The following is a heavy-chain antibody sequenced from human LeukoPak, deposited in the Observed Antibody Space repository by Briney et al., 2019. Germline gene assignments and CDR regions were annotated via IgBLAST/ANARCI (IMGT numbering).Heavy chain of an antibody. CDR3: AREFTGNYIDY. CDR2: INPNSGGT. Sequence: ASVKVSCKASGYTFTGYHMHWVRQAPGQGLEWVGWINPNSGGTNYAQRFQGRVTMTRDSSISTAYMGLSRLRSDDTAVYYCAREFTGNYIDYWGQGTLITVSS. D-gene: IGHD1-7*01. V-gene: IGHV1-2*02. CDR1: GYTFTGYH. J-gene: IGHJ4*02.